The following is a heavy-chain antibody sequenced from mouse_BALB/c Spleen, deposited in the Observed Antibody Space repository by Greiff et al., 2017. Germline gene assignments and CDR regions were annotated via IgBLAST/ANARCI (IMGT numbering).Heavy chain of an antibody. CDR3: ARCLTTAGMDD. CDR2: INPSTGYT. V-gene: IGHV1-7*01. CDR1: GYTFTSYW. J-gene: IGHJ4*01. Sequence: VQLQQSGAELAKPGASVKMSCKASGYTFTSYWMHWVKQRPGQGLEWIGYINPSTGYTEYNQKFKDKATLTADKSSSTAYMQLSSLTSEDSAVYYCARCLTTAGMDDWGQGTSVTVSS. D-gene: IGHD1-2*01.